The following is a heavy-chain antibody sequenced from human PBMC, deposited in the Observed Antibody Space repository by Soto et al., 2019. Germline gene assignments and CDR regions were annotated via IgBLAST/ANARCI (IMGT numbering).Heavy chain of an antibody. CDR1: GFTFSSYA. CDR3: AKSLWGGDSHLNWFDP. J-gene: IGHJ5*02. V-gene: IGHV3-23*01. D-gene: IGHD3-16*01. Sequence: EVQLLESGGGLVQPGGSLRLSCAASGFTFSSYAMSWVRQAPGKGLEWVSAISGSGGSTYYADSVKGRFTISRDNSKNTLYLQMNSLRADDTAVDYCAKSLWGGDSHLNWFDPWGQGTLVTVSS. CDR2: ISGSGGST.